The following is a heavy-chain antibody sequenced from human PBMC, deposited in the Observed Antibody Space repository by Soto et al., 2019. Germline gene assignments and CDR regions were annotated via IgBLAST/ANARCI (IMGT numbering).Heavy chain of an antibody. CDR2: INAGNGNT. J-gene: IGHJ6*02. Sequence: ASVKVSCKASGYTFTSYAMHWVRQAPGQRLEWMGWINAGNGNTKYSQKFQGRVTITRDTSASTAYMELSSLRSEGTAVYYCARDEYSSSSAPMMDVWGQGTTVTVSS. V-gene: IGHV1-3*01. CDR3: ARDEYSSSSAPMMDV. CDR1: GYTFTSYA. D-gene: IGHD6-6*01.